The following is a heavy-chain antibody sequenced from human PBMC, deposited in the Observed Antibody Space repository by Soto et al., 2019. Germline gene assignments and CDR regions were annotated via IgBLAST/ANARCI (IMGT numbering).Heavy chain of an antibody. J-gene: IGHJ6*02. CDR2: IWYDGSNK. CDR3: AREEGLRAVAGYYYGMDV. CDR1: GFTFSSYG. V-gene: IGHV3-33*01. Sequence: QVQLVESGGGVVQPGRSLRLSCAASGFTFSSYGMHWVRQAPGKGLEWVAVIWYDGSNKYYADSVKGRFTISRDNSKNTLYLQMNRLRAEDTAVYYCAREEGLRAVAGYYYGMDVWGQGTTVTVSS. D-gene: IGHD6-19*01.